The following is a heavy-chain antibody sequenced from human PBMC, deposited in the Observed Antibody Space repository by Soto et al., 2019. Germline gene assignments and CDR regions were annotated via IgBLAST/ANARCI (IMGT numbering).Heavy chain of an antibody. J-gene: IGHJ4*01. V-gene: IGHV5-10-1*01. Sequence: GESLKISCKGSGYSLTSYWIAWVRQMPGKGLEWMGNINPSDSYTNYSPSFQGHVTLSVDKSTTTAYLQWNSLKTSDTAMYFCARHLDVVVAATDYWGQGTLVTVSS. D-gene: IGHD2-15*01. CDR2: INPSDSYT. CDR3: ARHLDVVVAATDY. CDR1: GYSLTSYW.